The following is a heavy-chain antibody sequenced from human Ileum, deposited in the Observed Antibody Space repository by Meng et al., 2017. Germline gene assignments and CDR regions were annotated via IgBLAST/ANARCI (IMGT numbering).Heavy chain of an antibody. CDR1: GFTVSSNY. Sequence: HLGELGGGLVHPGESLKLSCAASGFTVSSNYISWVRQAPGKGLEWVSVIYAGGTTYYADSVKGRFTISRDDSKNTVFLQMNSLRGEDTAVYYCAGRYSSGWYVHWGQGTLVTVSS. V-gene: IGHV3-53*01. D-gene: IGHD6-19*01. CDR3: AGRYSSGWYVH. J-gene: IGHJ5*02. CDR2: IYAGGTT.